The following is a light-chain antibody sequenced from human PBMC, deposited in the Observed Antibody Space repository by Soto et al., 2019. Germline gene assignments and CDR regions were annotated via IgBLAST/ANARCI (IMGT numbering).Light chain of an antibody. J-gene: IGLJ1*01. Sequence: QSALTQPRSVSGSPGRSVTISCTGTSSDVGRYNYVSWYQHHPGTAPKVMIYDVRERPSGVPDRFSGSKSGNTASLTISGLQAEDEADYYCCSYAGSPRFVFGTGTKLTVL. V-gene: IGLV2-11*01. CDR2: DVR. CDR1: SSDVGRYNY. CDR3: CSYAGSPRFV.